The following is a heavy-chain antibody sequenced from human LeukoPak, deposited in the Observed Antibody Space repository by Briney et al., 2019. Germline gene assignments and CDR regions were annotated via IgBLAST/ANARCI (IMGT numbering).Heavy chain of an antibody. CDR2: ISSSSSYI. J-gene: IGHJ6*03. CDR3: AKVGTSVTTYYYYYMDV. D-gene: IGHD4-17*01. V-gene: IGHV3-21*04. Sequence: GGSLRLSCAASGFTFSSYSMNWVRQAPGKGLEWASSISSSSSYIYYADSVRGRFTISRDNAKNSLYLQMNSLRAEDTAVYYCAKVGTSVTTYYYYYMDVWGKGTTVTVSS. CDR1: GFTFSSYS.